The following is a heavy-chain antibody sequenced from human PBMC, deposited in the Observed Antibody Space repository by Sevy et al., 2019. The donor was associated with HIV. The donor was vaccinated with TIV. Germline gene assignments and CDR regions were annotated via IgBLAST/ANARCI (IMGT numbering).Heavy chain of an antibody. D-gene: IGHD6-13*01. CDR2: IKEDGSVK. Sequence: GGSLRLSCEASGFTFSGYWMSWVRQAPGKGLEWVANIKEDGSVKYYVESVKGRFTISRDNAKNSVYLQMNSLRAEDADLYYCVRAIGAAGSYWGLGTLVTVSS. V-gene: IGHV3-7*01. CDR3: VRAIGAAGSY. CDR1: GFTFSGYW. J-gene: IGHJ4*02.